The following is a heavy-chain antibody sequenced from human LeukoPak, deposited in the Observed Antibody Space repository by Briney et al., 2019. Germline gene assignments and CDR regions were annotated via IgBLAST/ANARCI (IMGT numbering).Heavy chain of an antibody. D-gene: IGHD2-15*01. Sequence: SETLSLTCTVSGYSISSGYYWGWIRQPPGKGLEWIGSIYHSGSTYYNPSLKSRVTISVDTSKNQFSLKLSSVTAADTAVYYCARGHCSGGSCYSGRNWFDPWGQGTLVTVSS. CDR1: GYSISSGYY. V-gene: IGHV4-38-2*02. CDR3: ARGHCSGGSCYSGRNWFDP. J-gene: IGHJ5*02. CDR2: IYHSGST.